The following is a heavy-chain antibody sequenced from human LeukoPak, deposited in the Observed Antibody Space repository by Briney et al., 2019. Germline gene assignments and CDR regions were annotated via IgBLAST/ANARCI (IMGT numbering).Heavy chain of an antibody. CDR2: ISSDGSST. D-gene: IGHD6-19*01. CDR3: ARGTPSSSGWLYYGMDV. J-gene: IGHJ6*02. Sequence: GGSLRLSCAASGFTFSSYWMQWVRQAPGQGLVWVSRISSDGSSTNYADSVKGRFTISRDNAKNTLYLQMNSLRAEDTAVYYCARGTPSSSGWLYYGMDVWGQGTTVTVSS. CDR1: GFTFSSYW. V-gene: IGHV3-74*01.